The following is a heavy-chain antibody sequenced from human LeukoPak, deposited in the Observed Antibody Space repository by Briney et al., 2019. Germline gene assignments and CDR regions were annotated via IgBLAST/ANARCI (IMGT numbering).Heavy chain of an antibody. CDR1: VYTCTGYY. D-gene: IGHD5-18*01. CDR3: ARVDTAMVRYFDY. CDR2: INPNSGGT. J-gene: IGHJ4*02. V-gene: IGHV1-2*02. Sequence: ASVKVSCKASVYTCTGYYMHWVRQAPGQGLEWMGWINPNSGGTNYAQKFQGRVTMTRDTSISTAYMELSRLRSDDTAVYYCARVDTAMVRYFDYWGQGTLVTVSS.